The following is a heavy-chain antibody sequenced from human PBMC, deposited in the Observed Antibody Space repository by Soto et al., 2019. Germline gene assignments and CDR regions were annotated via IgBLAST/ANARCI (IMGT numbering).Heavy chain of an antibody. CDR1: GVSISSGNW. J-gene: IGHJ4*02. CDR2: IFHDGTA. V-gene: IGHV4-4*02. D-gene: IGHD2-8*01. Sequence: SETLSLTCAVSGVSISSGNWWTWVRQTPQRGLEYIGEIFHDGTANYYPSFEGRVPSTVDTAKDQFSLKLSSVTAADTAIYFCARLVYDTRLNDMHFDFWGQGALVTVSS. CDR3: ARLVYDTRLNDMHFDF.